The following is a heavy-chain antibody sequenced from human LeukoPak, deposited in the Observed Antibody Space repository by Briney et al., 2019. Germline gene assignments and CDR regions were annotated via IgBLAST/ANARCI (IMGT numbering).Heavy chain of an antibody. Sequence: SETLSLTCTVSGYSISSGYYWGWIRQPPGQGLEWIGSIYHSGSTYYNPSLKSRVTISVDTSKNQFSLKLSSVTATDTAVYYCATPIQLWFTASVLHAFDIWGQGTMVTVSS. V-gene: IGHV4-38-2*02. D-gene: IGHD5-18*01. CDR3: ATPIQLWFTASVLHAFDI. J-gene: IGHJ3*02. CDR1: GYSISSGYY. CDR2: IYHSGST.